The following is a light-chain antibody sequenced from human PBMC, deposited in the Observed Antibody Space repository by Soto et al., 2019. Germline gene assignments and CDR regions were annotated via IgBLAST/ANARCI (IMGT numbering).Light chain of an antibody. CDR3: CSYTGSSPYV. Sequence: QSVLTQPASVSGSPGQSITISCTGTSSDLGGYNFVSWYQHHPGKAPKLMIYQVSNRPSGVSNRFSGSKSGNTASLTISGLQAEDEADYYCCSYTGSSPYVFGTGTKLTVL. CDR2: QVS. CDR1: SSDLGGYNF. J-gene: IGLJ1*01. V-gene: IGLV2-14*01.